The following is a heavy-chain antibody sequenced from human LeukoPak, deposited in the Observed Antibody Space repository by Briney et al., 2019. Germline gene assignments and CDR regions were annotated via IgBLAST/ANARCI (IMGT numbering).Heavy chain of an antibody. J-gene: IGHJ4*02. CDR1: GFTFSSYA. D-gene: IGHD2-21*02. V-gene: IGHV3-23*01. CDR3: ASNLAYCGGDCYSGQFDY. CDR2: ISGSGGST. Sequence: QAGGSLRLSCAASGFTFSSYAMSWVRQAPGKGLEWVSAISGSGGSTYYADSVKGRFTISRDNSKNTLYLQMNSLRAEDTAVYYCASNLAYCGGDCYSGQFDYWGQGTLVTVSS.